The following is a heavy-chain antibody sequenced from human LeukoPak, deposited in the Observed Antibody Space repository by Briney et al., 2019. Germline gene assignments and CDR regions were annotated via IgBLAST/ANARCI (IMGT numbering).Heavy chain of an antibody. CDR1: VGSITSYY. D-gene: IGHD6-13*01. CDR2: IHHSGDT. V-gene: IGHV4-59*03. CDR3: VASGPPAPANWFDP. J-gene: IGHJ5*02. Sequence: KPSETLSLTCTVSVGSITSYYWRWIRQPPGKGLEWIGYIHHSGDTKYNPSLKSRVTMSIDTSKYQFSLKVNFVTAADTAVYYCVASGPPAPANWFDPWGQGTLVTVSS.